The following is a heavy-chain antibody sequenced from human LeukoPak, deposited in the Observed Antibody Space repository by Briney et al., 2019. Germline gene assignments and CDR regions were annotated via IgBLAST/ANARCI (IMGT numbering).Heavy chain of an antibody. CDR2: MWYDGSNK. V-gene: IGHV3-33*01. CDR3: AREDTALVIAY. Sequence: GGSLRLSCAASGFTFSSYGMHWVRQAPGKGLEWVAIMWYDGSNKYYTDSVKGRFTISRDNSKNTLYLQMSSLRVEDTAVYYCAREDTALVIAYWGQGTLVTVSS. J-gene: IGHJ4*02. CDR1: GFTFSSYG. D-gene: IGHD5-18*01.